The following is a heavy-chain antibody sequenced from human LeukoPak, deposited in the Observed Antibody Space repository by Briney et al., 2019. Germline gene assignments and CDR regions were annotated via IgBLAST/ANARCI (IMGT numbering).Heavy chain of an antibody. V-gene: IGHV3-23*01. J-gene: IGHJ2*01. CDR3: AKGSAAPDWYFDL. CDR1: RFTFSSYA. D-gene: IGHD6-6*01. Sequence: RGSLRLSCAASRFTFSSYAMSWVRQAPGKGLEWVSAISGSGGSTYYADSVKGRFTISRDNSKNTLYLQMNSLRAEDTAVYYCAKGSAAPDWYFDLWGRGTLVTVSS. CDR2: ISGSGGST.